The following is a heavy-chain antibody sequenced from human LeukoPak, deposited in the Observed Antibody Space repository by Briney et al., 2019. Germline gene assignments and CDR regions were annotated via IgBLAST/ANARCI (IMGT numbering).Heavy chain of an antibody. V-gene: IGHV4-61*02. CDR3: ARGPPLKHAFDI. Sequence: SETLSLTCTVSGGSISSGSYYWSWIRQPAGKGLEWIGRIYTSGSTNYNPSLKSRVTISVDTSKNQFSLKLSSVTAADTAVYYCARGPPLKHAFDIWGQGTMVTVSS. CDR2: IYTSGST. CDR1: GGSISSGSYY. J-gene: IGHJ3*02.